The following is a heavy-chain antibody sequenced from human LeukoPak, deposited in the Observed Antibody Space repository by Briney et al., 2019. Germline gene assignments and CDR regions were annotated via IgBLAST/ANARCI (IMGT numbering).Heavy chain of an antibody. V-gene: IGHV4-34*01. CDR1: GGSFSGYY. D-gene: IGHD2-2*01. Sequence: SETLSLTCAVYGGSFSGYYWSWISQPPGKGLEWIGEINHSGSTNYNPSLKSRVTISVDTSKNQFSLKLSSVTAADTAVYYCASLGDIVVVPAANWGQGTLVTVSS. CDR3: ASLGDIVVVPAAN. CDR2: INHSGST. J-gene: IGHJ4*02.